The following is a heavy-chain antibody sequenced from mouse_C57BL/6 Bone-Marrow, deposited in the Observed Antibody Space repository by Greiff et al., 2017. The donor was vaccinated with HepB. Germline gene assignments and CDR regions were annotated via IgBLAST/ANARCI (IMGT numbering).Heavy chain of an antibody. V-gene: IGHV5-12*01. Sequence: EVMLVESGGGLVQPGGSLKLSCAASGFTFSDYYMYWVRQTPEKRLEWVAYISNGGGSTYYPDTVKGRFTISRDNAKNTLYLQMSRLKSEDTAMYYCARRYGNYGYFDVWGTGTTVTVSS. CDR3: ARRYGNYGYFDV. D-gene: IGHD2-1*01. J-gene: IGHJ1*03. CDR1: GFTFSDYY. CDR2: ISNGGGST.